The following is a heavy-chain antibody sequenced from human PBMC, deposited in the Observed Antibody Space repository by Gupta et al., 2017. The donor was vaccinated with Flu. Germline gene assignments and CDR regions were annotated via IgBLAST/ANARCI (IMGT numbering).Heavy chain of an antibody. CDR2: INPNGGST. J-gene: IGHJ4*02. Sequence: VRQAPGQGLEWMGIINPNGGSTSYAEKFQGRVTVTRDTSTTTVYMELSSLGSEDTALYYCARSFTEYGYTDSWGQGTLVTVSS. CDR3: ARSFTEYGYTDS. V-gene: IGHV1-46*01. D-gene: IGHD6-13*01.